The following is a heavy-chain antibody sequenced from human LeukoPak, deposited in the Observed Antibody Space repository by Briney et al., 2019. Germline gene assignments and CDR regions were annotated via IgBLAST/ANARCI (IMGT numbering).Heavy chain of an antibody. Sequence: GGSLRLSCAASGFTFSDYTMNWVRQTPGLAPEWVSSIHTSSDYVYYADSVKGRFISSRDNAKNSLYLQMNSLRVEDTGVYYCTRKSAPFDLWGQGILVTVSS. CDR1: GFTFSDYT. CDR2: IHTSSDYV. V-gene: IGHV3-21*01. CDR3: TRKSAPFDL. D-gene: IGHD3-3*01. J-gene: IGHJ4*02.